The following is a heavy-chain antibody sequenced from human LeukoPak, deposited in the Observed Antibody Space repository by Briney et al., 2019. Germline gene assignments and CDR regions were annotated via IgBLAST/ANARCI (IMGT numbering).Heavy chain of an antibody. CDR1: GGSFSGYY. V-gene: IGHV4-34*01. Sequence: PSETLSLTCAVYGGSFSGYYWSWIRQPPGKGLEWIGEINHSGSTNYNPSLESRVTISVDTSKNQFSLKLSSVTAADTAVYYCARGPTFWYSSGWSSPRYFDYWDQGTLVTVSS. CDR2: INHSGST. D-gene: IGHD6-19*01. J-gene: IGHJ4*02. CDR3: ARGPTFWYSSGWSSPRYFDY.